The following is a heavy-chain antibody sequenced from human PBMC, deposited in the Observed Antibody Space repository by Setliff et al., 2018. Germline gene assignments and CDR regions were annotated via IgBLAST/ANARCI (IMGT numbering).Heavy chain of an antibody. CDR2: IYYRGDT. J-gene: IGHJ4*02. D-gene: IGHD1-1*01. CDR1: GASLSSGTYY. Sequence: SETLSLTCTVSGASLSSGTYYWGWIRQPPGKGLEWIGRIYYRGDTYYNASLKGRLTISVDTSKNQVSLNLRSVTAADTAVYYCARTGTYRYFDYWGQGTQVTVSS. V-gene: IGHV4-39*01. CDR3: ARTGTYRYFDY.